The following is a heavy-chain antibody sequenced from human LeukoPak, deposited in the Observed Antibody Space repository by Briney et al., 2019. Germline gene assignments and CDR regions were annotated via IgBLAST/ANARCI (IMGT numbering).Heavy chain of an antibody. D-gene: IGHD6-19*01. CDR3: ARVGSSGWCGFDY. CDR2: IYSGGST. Sequence: PGGSLRLSCAASGFTVSSNYMSWVRQAPGKGLEWVSVIYSGGSTYYADSVKGRFTISRDNSKNTLYLQMNSLRAEDTAVYYCARVGSSGWCGFDYWGQGTLVTVSS. V-gene: IGHV3-66*01. CDR1: GFTVSSNY. J-gene: IGHJ4*02.